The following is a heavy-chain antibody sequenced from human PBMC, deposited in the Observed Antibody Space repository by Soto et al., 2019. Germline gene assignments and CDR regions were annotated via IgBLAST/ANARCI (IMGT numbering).Heavy chain of an antibody. CDR2: IFYTGTT. D-gene: IGHD6-19*01. Sequence: QLQLQESGPGLVKPSETLSLTCTVSGGSLNSGSFFWGWIRQPPGKGLEWIGHIFYTGTTSYSPSLKRRVTMFVDTSKNKFSLRLTSVTAADTAVYYCVRREAVAGSQFDFWGQGTLVNVSS. J-gene: IGHJ4*02. CDR3: VRREAVAGSQFDF. V-gene: IGHV4-39*01. CDR1: GGSLNSGSFF.